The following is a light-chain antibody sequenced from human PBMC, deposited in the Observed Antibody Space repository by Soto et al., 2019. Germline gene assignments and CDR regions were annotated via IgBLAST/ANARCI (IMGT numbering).Light chain of an antibody. CDR3: QQYGSSLLFT. CDR1: QSVSSSY. CDR2: GAS. V-gene: IGKV3-20*01. J-gene: IGKJ3*01. Sequence: EIVLTQSPGTLSLSPGERATLSCRASQSVSSSYLAWYQQKPGQAPRLLIYGASSRATGIPDSFSGSGSGTHFTLTISRLEPEDFAVYYCQQYGSSLLFTFGPGTKVYIK.